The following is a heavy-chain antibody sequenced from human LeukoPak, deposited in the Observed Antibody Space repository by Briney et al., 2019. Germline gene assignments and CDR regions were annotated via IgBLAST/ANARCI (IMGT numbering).Heavy chain of an antibody. J-gene: IGHJ5*01. CDR3: ARSPSSLRLLEWSALGWFDS. CDR1: GGSISSSSYY. Sequence: SETLSLTCTVSGGSISSSSYYWGWIRQPPGKGPEWIGSIYYSGSTYYNPSLKSRVTISVDTSKNQFSLKLSSVTAADTAVYYWARSPSSLRLLEWSALGWFDSWGQGTLVTVSS. D-gene: IGHD3-3*01. CDR2: IYYSGST. V-gene: IGHV4-39*01.